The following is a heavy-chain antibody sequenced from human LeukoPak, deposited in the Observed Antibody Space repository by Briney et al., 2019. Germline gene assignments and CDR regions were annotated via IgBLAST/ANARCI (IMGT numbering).Heavy chain of an antibody. Sequence: ASVKVSCKASGYTFIDYYFHWVRQAPGQGLDWMGWINPNTGGTNYAQKFQGRVTMTRDTSIRTAYMELSRLTSDDTAVYYCARDREFRGVIYDFDIWGQGTMVTVSS. CDR2: INPNTGGT. CDR3: ARDREFRGVIYDFDI. CDR1: GYTFIDYY. D-gene: IGHD3-16*02. V-gene: IGHV1-2*02. J-gene: IGHJ3*02.